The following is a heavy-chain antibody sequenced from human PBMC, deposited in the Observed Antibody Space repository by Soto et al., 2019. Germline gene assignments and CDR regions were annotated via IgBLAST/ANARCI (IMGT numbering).Heavy chain of an antibody. V-gene: IGHV4-59*08. CDR3: ARQSVGADGAGSYFDY. Sequence: QVQLQESGPGLVKPSETLSLTCTVSGGSISSYYWSWIRQPPGKGREWIGYIYYSGSTNYNPCRKSRVTISVATSKNHFSLKLSSVTAANTAVYYCARQSVGADGAGSYFDYWGQGTLVTVSS. J-gene: IGHJ4*02. CDR1: GGSISSYY. CDR2: IYYSGST. D-gene: IGHD3-10*01.